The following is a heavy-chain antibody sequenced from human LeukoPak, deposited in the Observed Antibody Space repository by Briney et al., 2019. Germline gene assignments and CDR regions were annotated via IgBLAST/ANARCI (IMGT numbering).Heavy chain of an antibody. CDR2: IYWNDDK. CDR1: GFSLSTSGVG. D-gene: IGHD4-23*01. Sequence: SGPTLVKPTQTLTLTCTFSGFSLSTSGVGGGWIRQPPGKALEWLALIYWNDDKRYSPSLKSRLTITKDTSKNQVVLTMTNMDPVDTATYYCAHTTTVVTVDYWGQGTLVTVSS. V-gene: IGHV2-5*01. CDR3: AHTTTVVTVDY. J-gene: IGHJ4*02.